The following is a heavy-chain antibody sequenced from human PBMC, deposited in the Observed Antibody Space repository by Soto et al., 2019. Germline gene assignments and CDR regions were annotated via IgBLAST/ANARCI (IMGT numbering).Heavy chain of an antibody. CDR1: GGSFSGYY. V-gene: IGHV4-34*01. CDR2: INHSGST. J-gene: IGHJ5*02. Sequence: QVQLQQRGAGLLKPSETLSLTCAVYGGSFSGYYWSWIRQPPGKGLEWIGEINHSGSTNYNPSLKSRVTISVDTSKNQFSLKLSSVTAADTAVYYCARGLGSSWYAGNWFDPWGQGTLVTVSS. CDR3: ARGLGSSWYAGNWFDP. D-gene: IGHD6-13*01.